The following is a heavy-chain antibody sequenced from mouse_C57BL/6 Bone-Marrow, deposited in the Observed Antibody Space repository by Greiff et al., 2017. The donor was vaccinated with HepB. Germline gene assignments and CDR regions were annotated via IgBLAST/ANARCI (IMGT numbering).Heavy chain of an antibody. Sequence: EVKVVESGGGLVQPKGSLKLSCAASGFSFNTYAMNWVRQAPGKGLEWVARIRSKSNNYATYYADSVKDRFTISRDDSESMLYLQMNNLKTEDTAMYYCVRSFSIFDYWGQGTTLTVSS. V-gene: IGHV10-1*01. J-gene: IGHJ2*01. CDR3: VRSFSIFDY. CDR2: IRSKSNNYAT. CDR1: GFSFNTYA.